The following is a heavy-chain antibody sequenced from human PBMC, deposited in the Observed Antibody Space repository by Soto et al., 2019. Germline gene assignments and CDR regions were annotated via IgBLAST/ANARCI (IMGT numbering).Heavy chain of an antibody. CDR3: ARDLWWYLH. D-gene: IGHD2-15*01. Sequence: EVQLLESGGGLVQPGGALRLSCAASGFSFTSHAMSWVRQAPGKGLQSISSISAGSEGAYYADSVKGRFTISRDNSNNTLYLHMNSLRAEDTAVYYCARDLWWYLHWGQGTLVTVSS. CDR1: GFSFTSHA. J-gene: IGHJ1*01. CDR2: ISAGSEGA. V-gene: IGHV3-23*01.